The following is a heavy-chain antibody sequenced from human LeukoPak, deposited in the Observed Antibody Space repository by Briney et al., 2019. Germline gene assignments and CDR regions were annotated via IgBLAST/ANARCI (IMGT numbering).Heavy chain of an antibody. CDR1: GGSFNNYV. CDR2: IIPKLGKA. V-gene: IGHV1-69*10. D-gene: IGHD3-10*01. CDR3: ARALPLPITVARGEFYYYGMDV. J-gene: IGHJ6*02. Sequence: SVKVSCKASGGSFNNYVINWVRQAPGQGLEYMGGIIPKLGKANHAQKFQGRLTITADESTSAAYIELSSLRSEHTAVYYSARALPLPITVARGEFYYYGMDVWGQGTTVTVSS.